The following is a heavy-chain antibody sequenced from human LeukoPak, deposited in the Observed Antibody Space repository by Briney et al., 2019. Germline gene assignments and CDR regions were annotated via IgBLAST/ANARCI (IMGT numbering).Heavy chain of an antibody. CDR1: GGSISSYY. CDR2: IYYSGST. D-gene: IGHD6-6*01. Sequence: PSETLSLTCTVSGGSISSYYWSWIRQPPGKGLEWIGYIYYSGSTNYNPSLKGRVTISVDTSKNQFSLKLSSVTAADTAVYYCARGVTNEYSSSDWDYYYYMDVWGKGTTVTVSS. J-gene: IGHJ6*03. V-gene: IGHV4-59*01. CDR3: ARGVTNEYSSSDWDYYYYMDV.